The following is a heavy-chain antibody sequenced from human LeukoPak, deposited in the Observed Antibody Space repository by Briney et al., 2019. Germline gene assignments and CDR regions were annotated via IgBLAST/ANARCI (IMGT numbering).Heavy chain of an antibody. CDR2: INPNSGNT. D-gene: IGHD2-2*01. CDR1: GYTFTSYD. J-gene: IGHJ4*02. V-gene: IGHV1-8*01. CDR3: ARALYSTTTLDY. Sequence: ASVKVSCKASGYTFTSYDINWVRQATGQGLEWMGWINPNSGNTGYAQRFQGRVTITADESTSTAYMELSSLRSEDTAVYYCARALYSTTTLDYWGQGTLVTVSS.